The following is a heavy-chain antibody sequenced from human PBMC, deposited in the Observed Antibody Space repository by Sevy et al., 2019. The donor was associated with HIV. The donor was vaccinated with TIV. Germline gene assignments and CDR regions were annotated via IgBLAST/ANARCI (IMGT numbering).Heavy chain of an antibody. Sequence: GGSLRLSCAASGFTFSSYAMSWVRQAPGKGLEWVSTISGSGGYTYYTDFVKGRFTISRDNSRNTLFLQLNSLRAEDTAVYYCANHGQTSGWFDSWGQGTLVTVSS. D-gene: IGHD3-10*01. CDR2: ISGSGGYT. CDR1: GFTFSSYA. J-gene: IGHJ5*01. CDR3: ANHGQTSGWFDS. V-gene: IGHV3-23*01.